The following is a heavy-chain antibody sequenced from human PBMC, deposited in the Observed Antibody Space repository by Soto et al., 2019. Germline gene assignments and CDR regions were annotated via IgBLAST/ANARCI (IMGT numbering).Heavy chain of an antibody. D-gene: IGHD3-22*01. V-gene: IGHV3-30*18. CDR2: ISYDGSNE. Sequence: QVQLVESGGGVVQPGRSLRLSCAVSGFTFSSYGMHWVRQAPGKGLEWVAHISYDGSNEHYVDSVKGRFTISRDNSKNTLYFQMNSLRAEDTAVYYCAKDTYYHERSGYYIVDYWGLGTPVTFSS. CDR3: AKDTYYHERSGYYIVDY. J-gene: IGHJ4*02. CDR1: GFTFSSYG.